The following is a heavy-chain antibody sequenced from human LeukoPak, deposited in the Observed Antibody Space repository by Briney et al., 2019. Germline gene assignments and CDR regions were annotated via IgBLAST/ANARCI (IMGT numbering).Heavy chain of an antibody. Sequence: GASVKVSCKASGYTFTGYYMHWVRQAPGQGLEWMGWINPNSGGTNYAQKFQGRVTMTRDTSISTAYMELSRLRSDDTAVYYCARAAALVGIFNSMFDYWGQGTLVTVSS. CDR1: GYTFTGYY. V-gene: IGHV1-2*02. D-gene: IGHD5-18*01. CDR3: ARAAALVGIFNSMFDY. J-gene: IGHJ4*02. CDR2: INPNSGGT.